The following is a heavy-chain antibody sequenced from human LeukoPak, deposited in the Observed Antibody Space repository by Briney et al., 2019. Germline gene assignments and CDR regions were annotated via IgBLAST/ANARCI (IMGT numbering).Heavy chain of an antibody. CDR3: VRTGGETSFDY. CDR1: GFTVNTNY. J-gene: IGHJ4*02. CDR2: IYIDGST. Sequence: GGSLRLSCAASGFTVNTNYMSWVRQAPGKGLEWVSSIYIDGSTYYTDSVKGRFTISRDNSKNTLFLQMNSLRAEDTAVYYCVRTGGETSFDYWGQGTLVTVSS. D-gene: IGHD2-8*02. V-gene: IGHV3-53*01.